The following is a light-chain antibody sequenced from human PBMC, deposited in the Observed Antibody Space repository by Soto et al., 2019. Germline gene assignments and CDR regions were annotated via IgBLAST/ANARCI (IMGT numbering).Light chain of an antibody. Sequence: QSVLTQPASVSGSPGQSITISCTGTSSDVGGYNYVSWYQHHPGKAPKLIIYEVTYRPSGVSYRFSASKSGNTASLTISGLQAEDEADYYCSSYTSSSTLDFGTGTKVTVL. J-gene: IGLJ1*01. CDR3: SSYTSSSTLD. CDR2: EVT. V-gene: IGLV2-14*01. CDR1: SSDVGGYNY.